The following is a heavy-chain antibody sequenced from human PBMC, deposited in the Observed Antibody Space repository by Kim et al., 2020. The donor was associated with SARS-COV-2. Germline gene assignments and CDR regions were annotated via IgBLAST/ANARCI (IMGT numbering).Heavy chain of an antibody. D-gene: IGHD3-10*01. CDR1: GGSISSYY. CDR3: ARVIPHYYGSGSYIDY. J-gene: IGHJ4*02. CDR2: IYYSGST. Sequence: SETLSLTCTVSGGSISSYYWSWIRQPPGKGLEWIGYIYYSGSTNYNPSLKSRVTISVDTSKNQFSLKLSSVTAADTAVYYCARVIPHYYGSGSYIDYWGQGTLVTVSS. V-gene: IGHV4-59*13.